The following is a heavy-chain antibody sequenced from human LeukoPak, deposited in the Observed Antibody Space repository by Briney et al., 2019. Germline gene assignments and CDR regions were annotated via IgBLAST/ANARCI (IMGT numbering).Heavy chain of an antibody. CDR2: IYHSGST. CDR1: GYSISSGYY. CDR3: ARQYNWNAFYYYYYMDV. J-gene: IGHJ6*03. Sequence: SETLSLTCAVSGYSISSGYYWGWIRQPPGKGLEWIGSIYHSGSTYYNPSLKSRVTISVDTSKNQISLKLSSVTAADTAVYYCARQYNWNAFYYYYYMDVWGKGTTVTVSS. V-gene: IGHV4-38-2*01. D-gene: IGHD1-20*01.